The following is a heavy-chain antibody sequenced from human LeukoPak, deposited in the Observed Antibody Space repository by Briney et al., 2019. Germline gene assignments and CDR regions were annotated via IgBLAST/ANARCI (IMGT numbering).Heavy chain of an antibody. Sequence: ASVKVSCKASGGTFSSYAISWVRQAPGQGLEWMGWINTNTGNPTYAQGFTGRFVFSLDTSVSTAYLQISSLKAEDTAVYYCALSTVTTAIDYWGQGTLVTVSS. V-gene: IGHV7-4-1*02. CDR2: INTNTGNP. D-gene: IGHD4-17*01. CDR1: GGTFSSYA. J-gene: IGHJ4*02. CDR3: ALSTVTTAIDY.